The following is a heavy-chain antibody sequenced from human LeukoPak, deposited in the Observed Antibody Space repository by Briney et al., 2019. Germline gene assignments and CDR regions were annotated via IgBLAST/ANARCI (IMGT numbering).Heavy chain of an antibody. J-gene: IGHJ6*03. CDR3: ARLVVLTSGYYFYYMDV. Sequence: PSETLSLTCSVSGGSRSSSNNYWGWIRQPPGKGLEWIGTINYSGSTYYNPSLKSRVIVSLDTSKNQSSLKLRYVTAAETAVYYCARLVVLTSGYYFYYMDVWGKGTTVTVSS. V-gene: IGHV4-39*01. CDR1: GGSRSSSNNY. CDR2: INYSGST. D-gene: IGHD4/OR15-4a*01.